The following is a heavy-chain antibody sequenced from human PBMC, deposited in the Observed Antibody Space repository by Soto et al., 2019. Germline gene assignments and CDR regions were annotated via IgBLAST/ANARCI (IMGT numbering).Heavy chain of an antibody. CDR3: ARGNYYESSAYVPPVDC. CDR2: IYYSGST. CDR1: GASISGYY. Sequence: QVQLQESGPGLVKPSETLSLTCSVSGASISGYYWSWIRQPPGKGLEWIGYIYYSGSTNYNPSLKSRVTISVDTSENQFSLKLTSVTAADTAVYYCARGNYYESSAYVPPVDCWGQGTLVTVSS. J-gene: IGHJ4*02. V-gene: IGHV4-59*01. D-gene: IGHD3-22*01.